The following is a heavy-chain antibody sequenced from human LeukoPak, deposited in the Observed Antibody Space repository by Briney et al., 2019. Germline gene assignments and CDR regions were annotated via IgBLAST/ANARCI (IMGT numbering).Heavy chain of an antibody. J-gene: IGHJ4*02. D-gene: IGHD1-1*01. CDR2: INSDGSST. Sequence: GGSLRLSCAASGFTFSSYWMHWVRQAPGKGLVWVSLINSDGSSTSYADSVKGRFTISRDNAKNTVDLQMNSLRAEDTAVYYCARGSDELEGGYWGQGTLVTVSS. V-gene: IGHV3-74*01. CDR1: GFTFSSYW. CDR3: ARGSDELEGGY.